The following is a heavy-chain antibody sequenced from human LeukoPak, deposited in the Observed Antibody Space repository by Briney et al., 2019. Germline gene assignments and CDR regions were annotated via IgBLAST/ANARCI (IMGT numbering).Heavy chain of an antibody. V-gene: IGHV4-30-4*01. D-gene: IGHD3-16*01. CDR3: AREGEGTRPFDY. CDR2: IYYSGST. J-gene: IGHJ4*02. CDR1: GGSISSGDYY. Sequence: PSETLSLTCTVSGGSISSGDYYWSWIRQPPGKGLEWIGYIYYSGSTYYNPSLKSRVTISVDTSKNQFSLKLSSVTATDTAVYYCAREGEGTRPFDYWGQGTLVTVSS.